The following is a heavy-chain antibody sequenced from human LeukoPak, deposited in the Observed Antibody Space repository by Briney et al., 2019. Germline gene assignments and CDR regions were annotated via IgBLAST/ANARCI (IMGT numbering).Heavy chain of an antibody. CDR1: GYTFTSYD. CDR3: ARGNYDFWSGYYFSYYYYGMDV. J-gene: IGHJ6*02. CDR2: MNPNSGNT. Sequence: ASVKVSCKASGYTFTSYDINWVRQATGQGLEWVGWMNPNSGNTGYAQKFQGRVTMTRNTSISTAYMELSSLRSEDTAVYYCARGNYDFWSGYYFSYYYYGMDVWGQGTTVTVSS. V-gene: IGHV1-8*01. D-gene: IGHD3-3*01.